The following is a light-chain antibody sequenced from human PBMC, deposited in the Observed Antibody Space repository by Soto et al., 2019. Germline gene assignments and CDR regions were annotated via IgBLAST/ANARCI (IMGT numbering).Light chain of an antibody. CDR2: KAS. V-gene: IGKV1-5*01. Sequence: DIQMTQSPSSLSASVGDRVTITCRASQSISSYLNWYQQKPGKAPKLLIFKASSLQSGVPLRFSGSASGTEFTLTINSLQPDDFATYYCQHYNRYSATFGQGTKVDIK. CDR3: QHYNRYSAT. J-gene: IGKJ1*01. CDR1: QSISSY.